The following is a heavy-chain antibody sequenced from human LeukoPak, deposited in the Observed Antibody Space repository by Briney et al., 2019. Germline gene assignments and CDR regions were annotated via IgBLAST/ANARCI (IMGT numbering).Heavy chain of an antibody. D-gene: IGHD2-21*01. V-gene: IGHV3-11*01. J-gene: IGHJ3*02. CDR2: ISSSGDTK. CDR3: ARVVKVSDI. Sequence: GGSLRLSCAASGFTFSDYYMSWIRQAPGKGLEWISYISSSGDTKYYADSVEGRFTISRDNAKNSLYLQMDSLRAEDTAVYYCARVVKVSDIWGQGTMVTVSS. CDR1: GFTFSDYY.